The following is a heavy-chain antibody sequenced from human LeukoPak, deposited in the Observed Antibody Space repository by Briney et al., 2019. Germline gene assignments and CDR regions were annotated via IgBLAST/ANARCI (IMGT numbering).Heavy chain of an antibody. CDR2: IKHDGSGK. D-gene: IGHD6-13*01. CDR1: GFTFSDQW. V-gene: IGHV3-7*01. CDR3: AMGIGF. J-gene: IGHJ4*02. Sequence: GGSLRLSCAASGFTFSDQWMNWVRQAPGKGLEWVANIKHDGSGKYYVDSVKGRFTISRDNAKNSLYLQMNSLRAEDTAVYFCAMGIGFWGQGILVTVSS.